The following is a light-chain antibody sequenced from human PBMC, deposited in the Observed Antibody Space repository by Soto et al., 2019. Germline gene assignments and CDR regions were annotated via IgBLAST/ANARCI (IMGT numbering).Light chain of an antibody. J-gene: IGLJ2*01. CDR3: SSYAGSNNVV. CDR2: EVT. Sequence: QSALSQPPSASGSPGQSVTISCTGTSSDVGGYNYVSWYQHHPGKAPKLMICEVTKRPSGVPDRFSGSKSGNTASLTVSGLQAEDDSDYYCSSYAGSNNVVFGGGTKLTVL. V-gene: IGLV2-8*01. CDR1: SSDVGGYNY.